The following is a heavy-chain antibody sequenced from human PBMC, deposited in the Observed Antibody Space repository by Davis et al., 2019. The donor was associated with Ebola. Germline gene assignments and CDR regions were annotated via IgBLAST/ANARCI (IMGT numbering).Heavy chain of an antibody. J-gene: IGHJ6*02. D-gene: IGHD3-22*01. Sequence: GESLKISCAASGFTVSSNYMSWVRQAPGKGLERVSVIYSGGSTYYADSVKGRFTISRDNSKNTLYLQMNSLRAEDTAVYYCARDSDFYYYDSSGYYARRYFDLWGQGTTVTVSS. CDR1: GFTVSSNY. CDR3: ARDSDFYYYDSSGYYARRYFDL. V-gene: IGHV3-66*01. CDR2: IYSGGST.